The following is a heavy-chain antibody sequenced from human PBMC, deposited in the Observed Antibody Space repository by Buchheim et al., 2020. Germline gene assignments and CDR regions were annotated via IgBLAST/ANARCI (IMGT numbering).Heavy chain of an antibody. V-gene: IGHV3-30*04. CDR1: GFTFSSYA. D-gene: IGHD6-13*01. CDR2: ISYDGSNK. J-gene: IGHJ6*02. CDR3: ARARGYSSSWSDFYYYGMDV. Sequence: QVQLVESGGGVVQPGRSLRLSCAASGFTFSSYAMHWVRQAPGKGLEWVAVISYDGSNKYYADSVKGRFTISRDNSKNTLYLPMNSLRAEDTAVYYCARARGYSSSWSDFYYYGMDVWGQGTT.